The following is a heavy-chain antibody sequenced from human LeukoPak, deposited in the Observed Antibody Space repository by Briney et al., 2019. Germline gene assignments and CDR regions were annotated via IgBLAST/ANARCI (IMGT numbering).Heavy chain of an antibody. CDR2: IYPGESDA. CDR3: ARQVGDTGWFNFDY. CDR1: GYSFINYW. Sequence: GESLKISCKGSGYSFINYWIGWVRPMPGKGLEWMGIIYPGESDARYSPSFQGQVTISVDKSIRTAYLQWSSLKASDTAMYYCARQVGDTGWFNFDYWGQGTLVTVSS. J-gene: IGHJ4*02. V-gene: IGHV5-51*01. D-gene: IGHD4-17*01.